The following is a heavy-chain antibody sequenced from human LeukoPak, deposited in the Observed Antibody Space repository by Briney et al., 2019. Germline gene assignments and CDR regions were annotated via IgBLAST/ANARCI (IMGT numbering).Heavy chain of an antibody. D-gene: IGHD2-2*02. CDR2: ISSSSSTI. J-gene: IGHJ3*02. CDR1: GFTFSSYS. CDR3: ATPLGYCSSTSCYRAFDI. V-gene: IGHV3-48*01. Sequence: PGGSLRLSCAASGFTFSSYSMNWVRQAPGKGLEWVSYISSSSSTIYYADSVKGRFTISRDNAKNSLYLQMNSLRAEDTAGYYCATPLGYCSSTSCYRAFDIWGQGTMVTVSS.